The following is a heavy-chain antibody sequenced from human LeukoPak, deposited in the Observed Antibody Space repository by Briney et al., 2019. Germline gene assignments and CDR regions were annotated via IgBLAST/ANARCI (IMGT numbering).Heavy chain of an antibody. CDR3: ARDPPIYIVATMSRYYYYGMDV. CDR2: ISAYNGNT. V-gene: IGHV1-18*01. J-gene: IGHJ6*02. Sequence: AASVNVSCKASGYTFTSYGISWVRQAPGQGLEWMGWISAYNGNTNYAQKLQGRVTMTTDTSTSTAYMELRSLRSDDTAVYYCARDPPIYIVATMSRYYYYGMDVWGQGTLVTVSS. D-gene: IGHD5-12*01. CDR1: GYTFTSYG.